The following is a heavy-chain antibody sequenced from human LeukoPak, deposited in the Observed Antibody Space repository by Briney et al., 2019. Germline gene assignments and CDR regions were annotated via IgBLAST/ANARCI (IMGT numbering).Heavy chain of an antibody. J-gene: IGHJ5*02. CDR2: MNPNSGNT. V-gene: IGHV1-8*01. D-gene: IGHD3-22*01. Sequence: ASVKVSCKASGYTFTSYDINWVRQATGQGLEWMGWMNPNSGNTGYAQKFQGRVTMTRNTSISTAYMELSSLRSDDTAVYYCARGGTDYDNTAFPLLDPWGQGTLVTVSS. CDR1: GYTFTSYD. CDR3: ARGGTDYDNTAFPLLDP.